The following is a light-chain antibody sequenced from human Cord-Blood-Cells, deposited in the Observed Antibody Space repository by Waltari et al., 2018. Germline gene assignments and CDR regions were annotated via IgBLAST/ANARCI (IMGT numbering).Light chain of an antibody. CDR1: QSVSSSY. CDR2: GAS. Sequence: EIVLTQSPGTLSLSPGERATLSCRASQSVSSSYLAWYQQKPCQAPRLLIYGASSRATGIPDRFSGSGSGTDFTFTISRLEPEDFAVYYCQQYGSSPEWTFGQGTKVEIK. J-gene: IGKJ1*01. CDR3: QQYGSSPEWT. V-gene: IGKV3-20*01.